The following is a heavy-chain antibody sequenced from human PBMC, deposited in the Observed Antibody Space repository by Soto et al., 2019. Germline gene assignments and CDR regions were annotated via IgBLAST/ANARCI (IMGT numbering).Heavy chain of an antibody. V-gene: IGHV4-59*11. D-gene: IGHD3-10*01. Sequence: SETLSLTCTVSGASISSHYWNWIRQSPGEGLESIGYAYYNGFTSFNPSLKSRVTISVDMSRNQFSLKLNSVTAADTAVYYCARGSMVRGPTPFDYWGQGTLVTVSS. CDR1: GASISSHY. CDR2: AYYNGFT. J-gene: IGHJ4*02. CDR3: ARGSMVRGPTPFDY.